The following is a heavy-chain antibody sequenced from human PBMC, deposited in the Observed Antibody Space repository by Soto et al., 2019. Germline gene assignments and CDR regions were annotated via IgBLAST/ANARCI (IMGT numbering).Heavy chain of an antibody. V-gene: IGHV4-4*07. Sequence: QVQLQESGPGLVKPSETLSLTCTVSGGSISGYYWSWIRQPAGKRLEWIGRIYASGNTNKNPSLKSRVTMSVDTSKNQFSPRLNTVTAADTAVYYCARVGRTRATVTTDAFDVWGQGTKVTVSS. J-gene: IGHJ3*01. CDR2: IYASGNT. CDR3: ARVGRTRATVTTDAFDV. CDR1: GGSISGYY. D-gene: IGHD4-17*01.